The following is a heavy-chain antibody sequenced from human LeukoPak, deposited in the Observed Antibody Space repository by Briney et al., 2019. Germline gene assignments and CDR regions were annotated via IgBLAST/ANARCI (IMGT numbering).Heavy chain of an antibody. J-gene: IGHJ5*02. CDR1: GYSFTSYW. CDR3: ARQYGSSLEKPNWFDP. Sequence: GESLKISCKGSGYSFTSYWIGWVRQMPGKGLGWMGIIYPGDSDTRYSPSFQGQVTISADKSFSTAYLQWSSLKASDTAMYYCARQYGSSLEKPNWFDPWGQGTLVTVSS. V-gene: IGHV5-51*01. CDR2: IYPGDSDT. D-gene: IGHD6-13*01.